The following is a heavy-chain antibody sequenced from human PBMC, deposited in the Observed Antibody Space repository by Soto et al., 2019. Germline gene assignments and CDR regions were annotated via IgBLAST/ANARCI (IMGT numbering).Heavy chain of an antibody. Sequence: ASVKVSCKASGGTFSSYAISWVRQAPGQGLEWMGGIIPIFGTANYAQKFQGRVTITADESTSTAYMELSSLRSEDTAVYYCARDRECSGGTCYNYFDYWGQGALVTVSS. CDR2: IIPIFGTA. CDR1: GGTFSSYA. CDR3: ARDRECSGGTCYNYFDY. J-gene: IGHJ4*02. D-gene: IGHD2-15*01. V-gene: IGHV1-69*13.